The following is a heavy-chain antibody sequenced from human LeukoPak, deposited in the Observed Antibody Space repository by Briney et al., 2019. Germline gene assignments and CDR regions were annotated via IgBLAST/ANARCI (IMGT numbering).Heavy chain of an antibody. CDR2: IYYSGDT. CDR1: RGSISGYS. D-gene: IGHD4/OR15-4a*01. Sequence: SSETLSHTCTVSRGSISGYSWSWIRQSPGGGLEWIGYIYYSGDTAYNPSLRSRVTMSVDTSKNQFSLQLRSMTTADTAVYYCVRGPYGASISKWFDPWGQGTQVIVSP. V-gene: IGHV4-59*01. J-gene: IGHJ5*02. CDR3: VRGPYGASISKWFDP.